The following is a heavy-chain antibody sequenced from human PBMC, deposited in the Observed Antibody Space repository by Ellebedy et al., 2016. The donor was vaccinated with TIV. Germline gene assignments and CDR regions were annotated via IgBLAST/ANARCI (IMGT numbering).Heavy chain of an antibody. J-gene: IGHJ3*02. D-gene: IGHD2-21*02. CDR3: AREEVRVTYTGAFDI. CDR1: GYTFTSYY. Sequence: GGSLRLSXKASGYTFTSYYMHWVRQAPGQGLEWMGIINPSGGSTSYAQKFQGRVTMTRDTSTSTVYMELSSLRSEDTAVYYCAREEVRVTYTGAFDIWGQGTMVTVSS. V-gene: IGHV1-46*01. CDR2: INPSGGST.